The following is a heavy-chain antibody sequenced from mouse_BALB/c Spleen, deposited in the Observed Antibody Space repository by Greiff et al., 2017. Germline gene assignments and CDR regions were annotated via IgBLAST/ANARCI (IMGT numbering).Heavy chain of an antibody. J-gene: IGHJ2*01. CDR2: IYPSDSYT. Sequence: VQLQQPGAELVRPGASVKLSCKASGYTFTSYWINWVKQRPGQGLEWIGNIYPSDSYTNYNQKFKDKATLTVDKSSSTAYMQLSSPTSEDSAVYYCTRGATDPLDYWGQGTTLTVSS. V-gene: IGHV1-69*02. D-gene: IGHD3-1*01. CDR1: GYTFTSYW. CDR3: TRGATDPLDY.